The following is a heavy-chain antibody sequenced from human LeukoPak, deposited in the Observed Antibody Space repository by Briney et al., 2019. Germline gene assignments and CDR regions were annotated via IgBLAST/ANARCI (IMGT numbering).Heavy chain of an antibody. CDR2: INHSGST. V-gene: IGHV4-34*01. CDR3: ARNSIDPYYFDY. J-gene: IGHJ4*02. CDR1: GGSFSGYY. Sequence: SETLSLTCAVYGGSFSGYYWSWIRQPPGKGLEWIGEINHSGSTNYNPSLKSRVTISVDTSKNQFSLKLSSVTVADTAVYYCARNSIDPYYFDYWGQGTLVTVSS. D-gene: IGHD3-3*02.